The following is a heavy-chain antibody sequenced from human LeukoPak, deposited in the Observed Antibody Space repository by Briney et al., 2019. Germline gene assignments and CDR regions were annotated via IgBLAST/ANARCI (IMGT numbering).Heavy chain of an antibody. CDR3: ARALGYGDYGMDV. D-gene: IGHD4-17*01. J-gene: IGHJ6*04. V-gene: IGHV4-61*01. CDR2: IYYSGST. Sequence: KPSETLSLTCTVSGGSDSSGSYYWSWIRQPPGKGLEWIGYIYYSGSTNYNPSLKSRVTISVDTSKNQFSLKLSSVTAAGTAVYYCARALGYGDYGMDVWGKGTTVTVSS. CDR1: GGSDSSGSYY.